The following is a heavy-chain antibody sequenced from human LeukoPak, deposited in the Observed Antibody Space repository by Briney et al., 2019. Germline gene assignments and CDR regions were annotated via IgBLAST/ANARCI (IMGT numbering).Heavy chain of an antibody. J-gene: IGHJ5*02. CDR1: GYTFTSYA. Sequence: ASVKVSCKASGYTFTSYAVHRVRQAPGQRLEWMGWINAGNGNTKYSQKFQSRVAIPRDTSASTAYMELSSLRSEDTAVYYCARDAVAIMWFDPWGQGTLVTVSS. CDR3: ARDAVAIMWFDP. V-gene: IGHV1-3*01. D-gene: IGHD2-21*01. CDR2: INAGNGNT.